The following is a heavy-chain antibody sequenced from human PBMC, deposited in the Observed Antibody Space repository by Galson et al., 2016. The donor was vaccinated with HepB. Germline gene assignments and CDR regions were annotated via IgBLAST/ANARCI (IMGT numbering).Heavy chain of an antibody. D-gene: IGHD6-19*01. J-gene: IGHJ5*02. CDR3: ARDPHASGWAAYYFDA. V-gene: IGHV3-33*01. CDR2: IWSDGSNR. CDR1: GFTFSRSG. Sequence: SLRLSCAVSGFTFSRSGMHWVRQAPGKGLEWVAVIWSDGSNRYYADSVQGRFTISRDNSKNTLFLQMNSLRAEDTAVYFCARDPHASGWAAYYFDAWGQGTLATVSS.